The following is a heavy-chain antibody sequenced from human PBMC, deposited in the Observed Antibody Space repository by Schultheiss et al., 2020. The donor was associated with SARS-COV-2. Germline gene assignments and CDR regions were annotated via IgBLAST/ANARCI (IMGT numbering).Heavy chain of an antibody. V-gene: IGHV3-30*04. D-gene: IGHD1-20*01. J-gene: IGHJ3*02. CDR1: GFTFSGSA. CDR3: ARDAPPYNWNDDAFDI. Sequence: GGSLRLSCAASGFTFSGSAMHWVRQAPGKGLEWVAVISYDGSNKYYADSVKGRFTISRDNAKNSLYLQMNSLRAGDTAVYYCARDAPPYNWNDDAFDIWGQGTMVTVSS. CDR2: ISYDGSNK.